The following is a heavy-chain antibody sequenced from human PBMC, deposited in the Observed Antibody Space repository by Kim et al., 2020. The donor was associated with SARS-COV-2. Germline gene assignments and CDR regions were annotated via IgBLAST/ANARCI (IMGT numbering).Heavy chain of an antibody. Sequence: GGSLRLSCAASGFTFSSYGMHWVRQAPGKGLEWVSVISYDGSNKNYVDSVKGRFTISRDNAKNTLYLQMNSLRAEDTAVYYCARDIGSYSRGWIYYYYG. CDR3: ARDIGSYSRGWIYYYYG. CDR1: GFTFSSYG. J-gene: IGHJ6*01. CDR2: ISYDGSNK. D-gene: IGHD3-22*01. V-gene: IGHV3-30*04.